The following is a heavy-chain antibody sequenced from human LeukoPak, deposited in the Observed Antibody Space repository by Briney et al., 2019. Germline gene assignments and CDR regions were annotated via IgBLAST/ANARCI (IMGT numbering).Heavy chain of an antibody. Sequence: GKSLRLSCVASGFTFSNYGMHWVRQAPGKGLEWVAVILHDGSETYYIDSVKGRFTISRDNSKNTLYLQMNSLKIEDTAVYYCARGGATLPFDYWGQGTLATVFS. V-gene: IGHV3-30*03. CDR3: ARGGATLPFDY. CDR1: GFTFSNYG. J-gene: IGHJ4*02. D-gene: IGHD2-15*01. CDR2: ILHDGSET.